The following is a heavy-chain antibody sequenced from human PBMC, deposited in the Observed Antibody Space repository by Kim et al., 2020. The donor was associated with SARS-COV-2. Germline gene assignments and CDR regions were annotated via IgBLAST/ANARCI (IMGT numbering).Heavy chain of an antibody. J-gene: IGHJ4*02. D-gene: IGHD6-19*01. Sequence: ASVKVSCKASGYTFTSYAMNWVRQAPGQGLEWMGWINTNTGNPTYAQGFTGRFVFSLDTSVSTAYLQISSLKAEDTAVYYCARANRPGVIAVAGKGYYYFDYWGQGTLVTVSS. V-gene: IGHV7-4-1*02. CDR3: ARANRPGVIAVAGKGYYYFDY. CDR2: INTNTGNP. CDR1: GYTFTSYA.